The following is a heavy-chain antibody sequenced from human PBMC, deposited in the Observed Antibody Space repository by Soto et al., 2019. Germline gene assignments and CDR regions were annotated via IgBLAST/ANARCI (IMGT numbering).Heavy chain of an antibody. CDR1: GYTFTGYY. CDR2: INPNSGGT. Sequence: ASVKVSCKASGYTFTGYYMHWVRQAPGQGLEWMGWINPNSGGTNYAQKFQGRVTMTRDTSISTAYMELSRLRSDDTAVYYCARDPTMVRGVQYYFGYWGQGTLVTVSS. D-gene: IGHD3-10*01. V-gene: IGHV1-2*02. J-gene: IGHJ4*02. CDR3: ARDPTMVRGVQYYFGY.